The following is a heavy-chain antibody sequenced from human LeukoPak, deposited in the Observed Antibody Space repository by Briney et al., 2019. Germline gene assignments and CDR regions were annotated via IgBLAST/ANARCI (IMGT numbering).Heavy chain of an antibody. Sequence: SETLSLTCTVSGGSISSYYWSWIRQPPGKGLEWIGYIYYSGSTNYNPSLKSRVTISVDTSKNQFSLKLSSVTAADTAVYYCARRRVSGDYEAFDIWGQGTMVTVSS. D-gene: IGHD4-17*01. CDR2: IYYSGST. J-gene: IGHJ3*02. V-gene: IGHV4-59*01. CDR1: GGSISSYY. CDR3: ARRRVSGDYEAFDI.